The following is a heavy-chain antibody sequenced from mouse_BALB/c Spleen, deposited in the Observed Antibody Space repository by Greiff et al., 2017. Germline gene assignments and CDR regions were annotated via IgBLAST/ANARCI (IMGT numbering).Heavy chain of an antibody. CDR1: GFSLTSYG. D-gene: IGHD2-14*01. CDR3: AKQCYRSLDY. CDR2: IWGDGST. Sequence: VQRVESGPGLVAPSQSLSITCPVSGFSLTSYGVSWVRQPPGKGLEWLGVIWGDGSTNYHSALISRQSISKVNSKSQVCLRLNSLQTDDTPTYCCAKQCYRSLDYWGQGTTLTVSS. V-gene: IGHV2-3*01. J-gene: IGHJ2*01.